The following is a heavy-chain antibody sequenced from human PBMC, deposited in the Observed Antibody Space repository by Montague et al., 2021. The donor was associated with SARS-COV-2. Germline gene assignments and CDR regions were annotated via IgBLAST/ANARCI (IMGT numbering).Heavy chain of an antibody. J-gene: IGHJ4*02. V-gene: IGHV3-23*01. CDR2: ISGSGGST. D-gene: IGHD2-2*01. CDR1: GFTFSSYA. Sequence: SLRLSCAASGFTFSSYAMSWVRRAPGKGLEWVSAISGSGGSTYYADSVKGRFTISRDNSKNTLYLQMNSLRAEDTAVYYCAKGIVVVPAAVTFDYWGQGTLVTVSS. CDR3: AKGIVVVPAAVTFDY.